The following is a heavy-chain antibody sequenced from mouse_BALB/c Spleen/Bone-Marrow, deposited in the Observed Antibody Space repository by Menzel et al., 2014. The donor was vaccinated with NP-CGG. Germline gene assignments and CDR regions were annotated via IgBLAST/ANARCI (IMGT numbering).Heavy chain of an antibody. J-gene: IGHJ1*01. CDR3: TRRGGWYFDV. Sequence: DVHLVESGGGLVQPGGSMKLSCVASGFTFSNYWMNWVRQSPEKGLEWVAEIRLKSNNYATHYAESVKGRFTISRDDSKSSVYLQMNNLRAEDTGIYYCTRRGGWYFDVWGAGTTVTVS. V-gene: IGHV6-6*02. CDR1: GFTFSNYW. CDR2: IRLKSNNYAT.